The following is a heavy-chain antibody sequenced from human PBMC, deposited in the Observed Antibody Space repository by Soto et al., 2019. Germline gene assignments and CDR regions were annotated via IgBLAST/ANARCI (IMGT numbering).Heavy chain of an antibody. CDR2: IYYSGST. D-gene: IGHD6-13*01. CDR1: GGSISSSSYY. Sequence: PSETLSLTCTVSGGSISSSSYYWGWIRQPPGKGLEWIGSIYYSGSTYYNPSLKSRVTISVDTSKNQFSLKLSSVTAADTAVYYCARPSSSWNFRNPGNENYYFDYWGQGTLVTVSS. V-gene: IGHV4-39*01. CDR3: ARPSSSWNFRNPGNENYYFDY. J-gene: IGHJ4*02.